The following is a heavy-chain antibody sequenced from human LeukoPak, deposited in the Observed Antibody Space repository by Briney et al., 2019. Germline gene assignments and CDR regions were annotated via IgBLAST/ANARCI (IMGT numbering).Heavy chain of an antibody. CDR2: INQDGTEK. Sequence: GGSLRLSCAASGFTFTTYWMTWVRQAPGKGLEWVASINQDGTEKYYVDSVKGRFTIYRDNAKNSLYLQMNSLRVEDTAVFYCARDGAADHWYFDLWGRGTLVTVSS. D-gene: IGHD6-13*01. CDR1: GFTFTTYW. V-gene: IGHV3-7*01. CDR3: ARDGAADHWYFDL. J-gene: IGHJ2*01.